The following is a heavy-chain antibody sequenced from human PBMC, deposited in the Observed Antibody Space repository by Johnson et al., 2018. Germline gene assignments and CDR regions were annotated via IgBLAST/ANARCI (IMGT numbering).Heavy chain of an antibody. J-gene: IGHJ4*02. Sequence: VQLQESGGGLVQPGGSLRLSCAASGFTLSRPWMHWVRQVPGKGLVWVSRINSDGSNAQYADSVRGRFTISRDTANSTLDLQMNSLRAEAAAGSYCAREGNCNLDYWCRGTLVTVSS. CDR3: AREGNCNLDY. V-gene: IGHV3-74*03. D-gene: IGHD1-1*01. CDR2: INSDGSNA. CDR1: GFTLSRPW.